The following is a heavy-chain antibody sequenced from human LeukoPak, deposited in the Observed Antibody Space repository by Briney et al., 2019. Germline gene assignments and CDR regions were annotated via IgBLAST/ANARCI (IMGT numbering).Heavy chain of an antibody. V-gene: IGHV3-23*01. Sequence: GGSLRLSCAASGFTFSSYAMSWVHQAPGKGLEWVSAISGSGHSTYYADSVKGRFTISRDNSKNTLYLQMNSLRAEDTAIYYCAKVGIVGATKTYFDYWGQGTLVTVSS. CDR1: GFTFSSYA. J-gene: IGHJ4*02. CDR3: AKVGIVGATKTYFDY. D-gene: IGHD1-26*01. CDR2: ISGSGHST.